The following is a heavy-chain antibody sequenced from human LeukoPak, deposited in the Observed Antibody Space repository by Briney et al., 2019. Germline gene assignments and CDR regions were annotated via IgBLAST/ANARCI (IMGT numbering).Heavy chain of an antibody. CDR2: INHSGST. V-gene: IGHV4-34*01. CDR3: AMPDLTYCGGDCYSSPAFDI. J-gene: IGHJ3*02. D-gene: IGHD2-21*02. Sequence: PSETLSLTCAVYGGSFSGYYWSWIRQPPGKGLDWIGEINHSGSTNYNPSLKSRVTISVDTSKNQFSLKLSSVTAADTAVYYCAMPDLTYCGGDCYSSPAFDIWGQGTMVTVSS. CDR1: GGSFSGYY.